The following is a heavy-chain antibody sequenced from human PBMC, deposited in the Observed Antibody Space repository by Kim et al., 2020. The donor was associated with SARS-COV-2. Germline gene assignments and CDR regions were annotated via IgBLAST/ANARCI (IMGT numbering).Heavy chain of an antibody. J-gene: IGHJ5*02. D-gene: IGHD3-16*01. CDR2: ISSSSSTI. CDR3: ATTGYDYVWGLDRRWFDP. V-gene: IGHV3-48*02. Sequence: GGSLRLSCAASGFTFSSYSMNWVRQAPGKGLEWVSYISSSSSTIYYADSVKGRFTISRDNAKNSLYLQMNSLRDEDTAVYYCATTGYDYVWGLDRRWFDPWGQGTLVTVSS. CDR1: GFTFSSYS.